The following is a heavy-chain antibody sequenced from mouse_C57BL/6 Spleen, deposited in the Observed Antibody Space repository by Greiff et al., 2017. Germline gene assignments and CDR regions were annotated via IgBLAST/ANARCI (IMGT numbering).Heavy chain of an antibody. V-gene: IGHV1-81*01. J-gene: IGHJ2*01. CDR1: GYTFTSYG. CDR2: IYPRSGNT. CDR3: ARWGANWDVDY. Sequence: VNVVESGAELARPGASVKLSCKASGYTFTSYGISWVKQRTGQGLEWIGEIYPRSGNTYYNEKFKGKATLTADKSSSTAYMELRSLTSEDAAVYFCARWGANWDVDYWGQGTTLTVSS. D-gene: IGHD4-1*01.